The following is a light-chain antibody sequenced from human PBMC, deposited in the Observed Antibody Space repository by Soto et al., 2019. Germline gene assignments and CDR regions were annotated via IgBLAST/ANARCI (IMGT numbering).Light chain of an antibody. CDR1: QSISSY. V-gene: IGKV1-39*01. J-gene: IGKJ5*01. CDR2: AAS. Sequence: IQVTQNKSSLSASVGDRVTITCRASQSISSYLNWYQQKPGKAPKLLIYAASSLQSGAPSRFCGSGSGTEFTLTISSLQPEDFAVYYCQQYNNWPPITFGHGTLLEIK. CDR3: QQYNNWPPIT.